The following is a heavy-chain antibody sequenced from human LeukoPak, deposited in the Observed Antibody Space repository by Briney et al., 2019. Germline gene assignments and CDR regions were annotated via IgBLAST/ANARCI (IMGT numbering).Heavy chain of an antibody. CDR3: ARSGRGYEDAFDI. CDR2: IYSGGTT. J-gene: IGHJ3*02. Sequence: GGSLRLSCAVSGFTVSGNYMSWVRQAPGKGLEWVSLIYSGGTTYYADSVKGRFTISRDNSKNTLYLQMNSLRAEDTAVYYCARSGRGYEDAFDIWGQGTMVTVSS. V-gene: IGHV3-53*01. CDR1: GFTVSGNY. D-gene: IGHD5-12*01.